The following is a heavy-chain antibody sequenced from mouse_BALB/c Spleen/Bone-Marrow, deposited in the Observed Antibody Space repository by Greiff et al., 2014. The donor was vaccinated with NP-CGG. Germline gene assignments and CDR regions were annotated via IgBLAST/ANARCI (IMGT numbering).Heavy chain of an antibody. CDR1: GFNIKDTY. Sequence: VQLQQSGAGLVRPGASVKLSCTASGFNIKDTYMHWVKQRPEQGPEWIGRIDPANDYTKYDPKFQGTATITADTSSNTAYLQLSSLTSEDTAVYYCATLTGTFDYWGQGTTLAVSS. D-gene: IGHD4-1*01. V-gene: IGHV14-3*02. CDR3: ATLTGTFDY. J-gene: IGHJ2*01. CDR2: IDPANDYT.